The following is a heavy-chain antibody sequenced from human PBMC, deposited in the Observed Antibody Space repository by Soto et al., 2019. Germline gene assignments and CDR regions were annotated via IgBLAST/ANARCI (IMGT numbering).Heavy chain of an antibody. CDR2: IYYSGNT. CDR1: GGSISSGYYY. Sequence: PSETLSLTCSVSGGSISSGYYYWSWIRQPPGKGLEWIGNIYYSGNTYYNPSLKSRLIISIDTSKNKFSLKVGAVTAADTAVYSCASSSQYGMDVWGQGTTVTVSS. J-gene: IGHJ6*02. V-gene: IGHV4-30-4*01. CDR3: ASSSQYGMDV.